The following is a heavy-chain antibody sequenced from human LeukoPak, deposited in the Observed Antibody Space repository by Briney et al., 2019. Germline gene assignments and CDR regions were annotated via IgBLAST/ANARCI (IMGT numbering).Heavy chain of an antibody. CDR3: ARDRAYSRFDY. J-gene: IGHJ4*02. V-gene: IGHV3-7*01. Sequence: GGSLRLSCVDSGFTFSRSWMTWVRQAPGKGLEWVASIKEDGSEDYYVGSVEGRFTIFRDNSKNSLYLQMSNLRVEDTAVYYCARDRAYSRFDYWGQGTLVTVAS. D-gene: IGHD1-26*01. CDR1: GFTFSRSW. CDR2: IKEDGSED.